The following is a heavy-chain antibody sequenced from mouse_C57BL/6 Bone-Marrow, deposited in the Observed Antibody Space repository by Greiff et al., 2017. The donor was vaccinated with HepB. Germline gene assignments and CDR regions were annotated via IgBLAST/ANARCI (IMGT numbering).Heavy chain of an antibody. D-gene: IGHD1-1*01. J-gene: IGHJ2*01. CDR1: GFTFSNYW. V-gene: IGHV6-3*01. CDR2: IRLKSDNYAT. Sequence: EVQLQESGGGLVQPGGSMKLSCVASGFTFSNYWMNWVRQSPEKGLEWVAQIRLKSDNYATHYAESVKGRFTISRDDSKSSVYLQMNNLRAEDTGIYYCTLYYYGSSLYYFDYWGQGTTLTVSS. CDR3: TLYYYGSSLYYFDY.